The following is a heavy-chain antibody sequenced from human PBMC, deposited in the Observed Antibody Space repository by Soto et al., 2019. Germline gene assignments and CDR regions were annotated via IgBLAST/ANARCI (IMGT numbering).Heavy chain of an antibody. J-gene: IGHJ3*02. CDR2: IYPGDSDT. CDR1: GYSFTSYW. D-gene: IGHD3-22*01. V-gene: IGHV5-51*01. CDR3: ARLLRDYYDSSGYDAFDI. Sequence: GESLKISCKGSGYSFTSYWIGWVRQMPGKGLEWMGIIYPGDSDTRYSPSFQGQVTISADKSISTAYLQWSSLKASDTAMYYCARLLRDYYDSSGYDAFDIWGQGTMVTVS.